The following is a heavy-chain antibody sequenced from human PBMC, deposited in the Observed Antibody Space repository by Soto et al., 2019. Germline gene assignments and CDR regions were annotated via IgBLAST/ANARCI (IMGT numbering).Heavy chain of an antibody. CDR2: INPSGGST. D-gene: IGHD3-22*01. V-gene: IGHV1-46*01. CDR3: ASPLTDSSGYYYYGMDV. Sequence: ASVKVSCKASGYTFTIYYMHWVRQAPRQGLEWMGIINPSGGSTSYAQKFQGRVTMTRDTSTSTVYMELSSLRSEDTAVYYCASPLTDSSGYYYYGMDVWGQGTTVTVSS. CDR1: GYTFTIYY. J-gene: IGHJ6*02.